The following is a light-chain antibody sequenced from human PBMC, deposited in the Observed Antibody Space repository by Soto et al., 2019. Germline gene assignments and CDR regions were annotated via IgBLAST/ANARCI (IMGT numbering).Light chain of an antibody. J-gene: IGKJ1*01. CDR2: GAS. CDR3: QQYETSPCT. Sequence: VLTQSPGTLSLTPGDRATLSCRASQSVSGSYLAWYQQKPGQAPRLVIYGASTRAPGIPDRFTGRGSGTDFTVTISRLEPEDFAVYYSQQYETSPCTSGQVTKVDIK. V-gene: IGKV3-20*01. CDR1: QSVSGSY.